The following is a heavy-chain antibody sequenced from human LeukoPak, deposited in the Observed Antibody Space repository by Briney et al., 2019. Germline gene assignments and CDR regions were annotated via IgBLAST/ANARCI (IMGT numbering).Heavy chain of an antibody. CDR1: GGSFSGYY. D-gene: IGHD3-3*01. CDR3: ARDPHYDFWSGTQGPTTT. CDR2: INHSGST. J-gene: IGHJ3*01. V-gene: IGHV4-34*01. Sequence: SETLSLTCAVYGGSFSGYYWSWIRQPPGKGLEWIGEINHSGSTNYNPSLKSRVTISVDTSKNQFSLKLSSVTAADTAVYYCARDPHYDFWSGTQGPTTTWGQGTMVTVSS.